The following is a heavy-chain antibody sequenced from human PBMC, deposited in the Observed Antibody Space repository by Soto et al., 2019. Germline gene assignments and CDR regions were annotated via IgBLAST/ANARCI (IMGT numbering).Heavy chain of an antibody. CDR2: ISYDGSNK. J-gene: IGHJ3*02. D-gene: IGHD2-8*01. V-gene: IGHV3-30-3*01. CDR1: GFTFSSYA. CDR3: ARDEPGPVNGVDPNNTDAFDI. Sequence: GGSLRLSCAVSGFTFSSYAMHWVRQAPGKGLEWVAVISYDGSNKYYADSVKGRFTISRDNSKNTLYLQMNSLRAGDTAVYYCARDEPGPVNGVDPNNTDAFDIWGQGTMVNVSS.